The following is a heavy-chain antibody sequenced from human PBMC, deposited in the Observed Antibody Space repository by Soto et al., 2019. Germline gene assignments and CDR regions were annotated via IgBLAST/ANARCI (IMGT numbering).Heavy chain of an antibody. CDR1: GSSISSSSYY. D-gene: IGHD4-17*01. J-gene: IGHJ4*02. CDR3: ARQLLRGVNYFDY. Sequence: SETLSLTCTVSGSSISSSSYYWGWIRQPPGKGLEWIGSIYYSGSTYYNPSLKSRVTISVDTSKNQFSLKLSSVTAADTAVYYCARQLLRGVNYFDYWGQGTLVTVS. V-gene: IGHV4-39*01. CDR2: IYYSGST.